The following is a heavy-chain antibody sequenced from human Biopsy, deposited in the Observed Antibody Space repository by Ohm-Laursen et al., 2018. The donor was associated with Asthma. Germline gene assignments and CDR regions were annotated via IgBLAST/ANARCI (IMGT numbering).Heavy chain of an antibody. D-gene: IGHD4-23*01. CDR3: ARAYGGSFFSGAFDI. CDR1: GFTVSSDG. Sequence: GSLRLSCSASGFTVSSDGMSWARQPPGKGLEWVSVIYSGGGTYYADSVQGRVTISRDNSKNTLSLQMNSLRAEDTAVYYCARAYGGSFFSGAFDIWGQGTMVTVSS. J-gene: IGHJ3*02. CDR2: IYSGGGT. V-gene: IGHV3-53*01.